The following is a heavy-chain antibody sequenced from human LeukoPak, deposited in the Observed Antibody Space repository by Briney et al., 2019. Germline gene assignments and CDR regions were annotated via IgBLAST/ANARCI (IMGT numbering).Heavy chain of an antibody. V-gene: IGHV3-23*01. CDR2: IGGSGGFIT. CDR3: ARDLGWLHYAD. CDR1: GFTFSSHG. J-gene: IGHJ4*02. D-gene: IGHD5-12*01. Sequence: GGSLRLSCAASGFTFSSHGMNWVRQAPGKGLEWVSGIGGSGGFITYYADSVKGRFAVSRDNSKNTLYLQMNSLRADDTAIYYCARDLGWLHYADWGQGTLVTVSS.